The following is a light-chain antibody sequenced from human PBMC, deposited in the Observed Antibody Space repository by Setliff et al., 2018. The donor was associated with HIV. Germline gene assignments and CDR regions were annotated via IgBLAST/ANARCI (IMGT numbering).Light chain of an antibody. CDR1: SSDVGSYNL. J-gene: IGLJ1*01. CDR2: EGS. CDR3: CSYAGSSTYV. V-gene: IGLV2-23*01. Sequence: QSALAQPASVSGSPGQSITISCTGTSSDVGSYNLVSWYQQHPGKAPKLMIYEGSKRPSGVSNRFSGSKSGNTASLTISGLQAEDEAYYYCCSYAGSSTYVFGTGTRSPS.